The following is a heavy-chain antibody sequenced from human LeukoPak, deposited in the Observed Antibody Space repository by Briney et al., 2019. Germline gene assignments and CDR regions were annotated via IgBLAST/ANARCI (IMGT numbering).Heavy chain of an antibody. Sequence: SETLSLTCTVSGGSISSYYWSWIRQPPGKGLEWIGYIYYGGSTNYNPSLKSRVTISVDTSKNQFSLKLSSVTAADTAVYYCARDAKTGDFYYYYMDVWGKGTTVTVSS. J-gene: IGHJ6*03. CDR1: GGSISSYY. D-gene: IGHD7-27*01. V-gene: IGHV4-59*01. CDR2: IYYGGST. CDR3: ARDAKTGDFYYYYMDV.